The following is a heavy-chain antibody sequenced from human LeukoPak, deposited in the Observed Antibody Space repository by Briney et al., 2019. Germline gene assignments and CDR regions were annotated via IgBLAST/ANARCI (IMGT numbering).Heavy chain of an antibody. J-gene: IGHJ5*02. Sequence: SETQSLTCTVSGGSISSYYWSWIRQPPGKGLEWIGYIYYSGSTNCNPSLKSRVTISVDTSKNQFSLKLSSVTAADTAVYYCARLIQLGWFDPWGQGTLVTVSS. CDR2: IYYSGST. V-gene: IGHV4-59*08. CDR3: ARLIQLGWFDP. CDR1: GGSISSYY. D-gene: IGHD5-18*01.